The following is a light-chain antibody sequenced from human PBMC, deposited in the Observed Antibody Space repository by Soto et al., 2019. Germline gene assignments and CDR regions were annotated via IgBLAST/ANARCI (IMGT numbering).Light chain of an antibody. Sequence: DIQLTQSPSFLSASVGDRVTITCRASQGISSYLAWYQQRPGKAPKLLMYGASTLQSGVPSRFSGSASGTTFTLTITHLQPEDFATYYCQQLNNFPRTFGQGTKVE. V-gene: IGKV1-9*01. CDR3: QQLNNFPRT. J-gene: IGKJ1*01. CDR1: QGISSY. CDR2: GAS.